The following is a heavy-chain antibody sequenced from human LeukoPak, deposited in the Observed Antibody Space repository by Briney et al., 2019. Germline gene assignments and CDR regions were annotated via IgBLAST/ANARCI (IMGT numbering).Heavy chain of an antibody. D-gene: IGHD1-14*01. CDR3: VRRNRYDFEY. V-gene: IGHV5-51*01. J-gene: IGHJ4*02. CDR2: IYPDDSDT. CDR1: EXAFTTYW. Sequence: GESLKISCKGSEXAFTTYWSGWVRQMPGKGLEWMALIYPDDSDTRYSPSFQGQVTISADKSINTAYLQWSSLQASDTAMYYCVRRNRYDFEYWGQGSLVTVSS.